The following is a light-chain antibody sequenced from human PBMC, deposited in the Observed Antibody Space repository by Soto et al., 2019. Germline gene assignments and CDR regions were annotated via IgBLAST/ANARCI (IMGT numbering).Light chain of an antibody. CDR2: SND. CDR3: AAWDDSLNGWV. J-gene: IGLJ3*02. CDR1: SSNIGSNT. Sequence: QLVLTQAPSASGTPGQRVTISCSGSSSNIGSNTVTWYQQFPGTAPKLLIYSNDQRPSGVPDRFSGSKSGTSASLAIAGLQSEDEADYYCAAWDDSLNGWVFGGGTKVTVL. V-gene: IGLV1-44*01.